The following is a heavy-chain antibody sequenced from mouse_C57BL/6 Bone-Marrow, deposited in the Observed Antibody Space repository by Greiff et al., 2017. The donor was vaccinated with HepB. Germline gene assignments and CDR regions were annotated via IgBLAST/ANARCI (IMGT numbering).Heavy chain of an antibody. CDR3: ARFRRAWFAY. CDR1: GFTFSDYG. Sequence: VQLQQSGGGLVKPGGSLKLSCAASGFTFSDYGMHWVRQAPEKGLEWVAYISSGSSTFYYADTVKGRFTISRDNAKNTLFLQMTSLRSEDTAMYYCARFRRAWFAYWGQGTLVTVSA. CDR2: ISSGSSTF. V-gene: IGHV5-17*01. J-gene: IGHJ3*01.